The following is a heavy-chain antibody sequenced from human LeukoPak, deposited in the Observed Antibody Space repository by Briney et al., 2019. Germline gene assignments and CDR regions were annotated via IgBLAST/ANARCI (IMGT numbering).Heavy chain of an antibody. CDR2: IYTSGST. V-gene: IGHV4-61*02. D-gene: IGHD3-22*01. J-gene: IGHJ6*03. CDR3: ARGGGYYDSSGYHYYYYYMDV. Sequence: SETLSLTCTVSGGSISSGSYYWSRIRQPAGKGLEWIGRIYTSGSTNYNPSLKSRVTISVDTSKNQFSLKLSSVTAADTAVYYCARGGGYYDSSGYHYYYYYMDVWGKGTTVTISS. CDR1: GGSISSGSYY.